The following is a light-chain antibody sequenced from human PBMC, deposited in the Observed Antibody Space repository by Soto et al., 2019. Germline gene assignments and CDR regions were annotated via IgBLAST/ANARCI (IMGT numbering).Light chain of an antibody. CDR1: SSNIGSNY. CDR3: GGWDDSLSGPV. CDR2: RNN. Sequence: QSVLTQPPSACGTPGQRFNISCSGSSSNIGSNYVYWYRQFPGTATKLLIQRNNQRPSGVPARFSGSKSGTSASLAISGLRSEDEADYYCGGWDDSLSGPVFGGGTKVTV. J-gene: IGLJ2*01. V-gene: IGLV1-47*01.